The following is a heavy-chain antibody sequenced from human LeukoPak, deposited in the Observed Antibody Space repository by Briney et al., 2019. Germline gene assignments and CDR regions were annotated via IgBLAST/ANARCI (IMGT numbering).Heavy chain of an antibody. CDR1: GFTFSSYS. CDR3: ASVTFGGVDNDY. V-gene: IGHV3-21*01. Sequence: GGSLRLSCAASGFTFSSYSMNWVRQAPGKGLEWVSSISSSSSYIYYADSVKGRFTISRDNAKNSLYLPMNSLRAEDTAVYYCASVTFGGVDNDYWGQGTLVTVS. CDR2: ISSSSSYI. D-gene: IGHD3-16*01. J-gene: IGHJ4*02.